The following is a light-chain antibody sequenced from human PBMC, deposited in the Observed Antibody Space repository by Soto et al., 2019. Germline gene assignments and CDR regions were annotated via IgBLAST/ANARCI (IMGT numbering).Light chain of an antibody. CDR2: DVT. CDR3: CSYAGTYTFYV. J-gene: IGLJ1*01. V-gene: IGLV2-11*01. CDR1: SSDVGGYDY. Sequence: QSARTQPRSVSGSPGQSVTISCTGTSSDVGGYDYVSWYQQHPGKAPKLMIYDVTKRPSGVPDRFSGSRSGNTASLTISGLQAEDDADYYCCSYAGTYTFYVFGTGTKVTVL.